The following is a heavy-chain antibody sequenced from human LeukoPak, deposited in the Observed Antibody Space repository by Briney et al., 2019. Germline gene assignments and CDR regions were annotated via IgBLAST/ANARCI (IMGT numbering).Heavy chain of an antibody. V-gene: IGHV1-2*06. CDR1: GYTFTGYY. CDR2: INPNSGGT. J-gene: IGHJ4*02. CDR3: ARAPGYCSGGSCYTYYFDY. Sequence: GASVKVSCKASGYTFTGYYMHRVRQAPGQGLEWMGRINPNSGGTNYAQKFQGRVTMTRDTSISTAYMELSRLRSDDTAVYYCARAPGYCSGGSCYTYYFDYWGQGTLVTVSS. D-gene: IGHD2-15*01.